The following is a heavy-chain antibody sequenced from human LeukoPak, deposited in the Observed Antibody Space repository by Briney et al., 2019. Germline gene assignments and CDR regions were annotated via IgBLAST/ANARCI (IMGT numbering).Heavy chain of an antibody. CDR1: GFTFSSYA. CDR3: ARSAYGDPFAY. V-gene: IGHV3-64*01. Sequence: GGSLRLSCAASGFTFSSYAMHWVRQAPGKGLEYVSAISSNGGSTYYANSVKGRFTISRDNSKNTLYLQMGSLRAEDTAVYYCARSAYGDPFAYWGQGTLVTVSS. D-gene: IGHD4-17*01. CDR2: ISSNGGST. J-gene: IGHJ4*02.